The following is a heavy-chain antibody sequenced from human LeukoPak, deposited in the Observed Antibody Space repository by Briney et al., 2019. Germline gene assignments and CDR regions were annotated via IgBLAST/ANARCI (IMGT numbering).Heavy chain of an antibody. CDR1: GGSISSYY. V-gene: IGHV4-59*12. CDR2: IYYSGST. D-gene: IGHD6-19*01. CDR3: ARDRVAGTRNWFDP. Sequence: SETLSLACTVSGGSISSYYWSWIRQPPGKGLEWIGYIYYSGSTNYNPSLKSRVTISVDTSKNQFSLKLSSVTAADTAVYYCARDRVAGTRNWFDPWGQGTLVTVSS. J-gene: IGHJ5*02.